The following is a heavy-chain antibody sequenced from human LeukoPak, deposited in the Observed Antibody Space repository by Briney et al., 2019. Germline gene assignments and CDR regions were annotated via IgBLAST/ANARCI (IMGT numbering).Heavy chain of an antibody. D-gene: IGHD2-2*01. V-gene: IGHV4-59*12. CDR3: ARGRRPRAGFRNEDIVVVPAAERPFDY. J-gene: IGHJ4*02. CDR2: IYYSGST. CDR1: GGSISSYY. Sequence: RPSETLSLTCTVSGGSISSYYWSWIRQPPGKGLEWIGYIYYSGSTNYNPSLKSRVTMSVDTSKNQFSLKLSSVTAADTAVYYCARGRRPRAGFRNEDIVVVPAAERPFDYWGQGTLVTVSS.